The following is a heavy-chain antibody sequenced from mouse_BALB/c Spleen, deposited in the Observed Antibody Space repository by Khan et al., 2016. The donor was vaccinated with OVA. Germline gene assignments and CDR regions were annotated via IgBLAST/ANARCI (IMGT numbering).Heavy chain of an antibody. CDR1: GFTLSSFG. CDR2: ISSDSYTI. V-gene: IGHV5-17*02. CDR3: ARGNWAWFAY. Sequence: EVQLQESGGGLVQPGGSRKLSCAASGFTLSSFGMHWVRQAPEKGLEWVAYISSDSYTIYYADTVKGRFTISRDNPRKTLFLQMTSLGSKDTAMYYCARGNWAWFAYWGQGTLVTVSA. D-gene: IGHD4-1*01. J-gene: IGHJ3*01.